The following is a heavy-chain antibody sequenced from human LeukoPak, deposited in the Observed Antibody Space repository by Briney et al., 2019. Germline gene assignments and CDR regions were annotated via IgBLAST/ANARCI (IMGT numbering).Heavy chain of an antibody. CDR1: VGTFSSYT. V-gene: IGHV1-69*02. CDR2: IIPILGIA. J-gene: IGHJ4*02. D-gene: IGHD1-26*01. Sequence: SSVTVSCKASVGTFSSYTLSWLRQAPGQGLEWMGRIIPILGIANYAQKFQDRVTITADKSTSTAYMELSSLRSEDTAVYYCAFHSGSYTQENFDYWGQGTLVTVSS. CDR3: AFHSGSYTQENFDY.